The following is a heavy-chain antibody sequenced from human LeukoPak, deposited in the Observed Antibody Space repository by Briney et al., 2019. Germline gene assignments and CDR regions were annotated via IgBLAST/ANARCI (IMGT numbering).Heavy chain of an antibody. V-gene: IGHV3-21*01. CDR2: ISSSSYI. J-gene: IGHJ3*02. D-gene: IGHD5-12*01. CDR1: GFTFSSYS. Sequence: GGSLRLSCAASGFTFSSYSMNWVRQAPGKGLEGVSSISSSSYIYYADSVKGRFTISIDNATHSLYLQINSLRAEDTAVYYCARDKRSRLGVFNAFDIWGQGTMVTVSS. CDR3: ARDKRSRLGVFNAFDI.